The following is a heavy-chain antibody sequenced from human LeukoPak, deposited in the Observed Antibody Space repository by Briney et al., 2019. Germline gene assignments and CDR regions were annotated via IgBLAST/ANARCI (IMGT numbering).Heavy chain of an antibody. CDR3: ARGASCCYLYYYYYMDV. V-gene: IGHV3-48*01. CDR2: ISSSSSTI. CDR1: GFTFSSYS. Sequence: QAGGSLRLSCAASGFTFSSYSMNWVRQAPGKGLEWVSYISSSSSTIYYADSVKGRFTISRDNAKNSLYLQMNSLRAEDTAVYYCARGASCCYLYYYYYMDVWGKGTTVTVSS. D-gene: IGHD2-2*01. J-gene: IGHJ6*03.